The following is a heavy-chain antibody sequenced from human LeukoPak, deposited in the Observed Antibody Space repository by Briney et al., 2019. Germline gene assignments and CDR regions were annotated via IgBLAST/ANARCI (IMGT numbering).Heavy chain of an antibody. Sequence: PGGSLRLSCAASGFTFSSYGMHWVRQAPGKGLEWVAVISYDGSNKYYADSVKGRFTISRDNSKNTLYLQMNSLRAEDTAVYYCARGSFGVFDYWGQGILVTVSS. CDR3: ARGSFGVFDY. D-gene: IGHD3-10*01. J-gene: IGHJ4*02. CDR1: GFTFSSYG. CDR2: ISYDGSNK. V-gene: IGHV3-30*03.